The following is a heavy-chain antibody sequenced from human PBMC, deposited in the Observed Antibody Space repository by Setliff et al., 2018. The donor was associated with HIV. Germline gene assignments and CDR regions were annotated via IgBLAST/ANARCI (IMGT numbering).Heavy chain of an antibody. J-gene: IGHJ4*02. V-gene: IGHV1-8*02. Sequence: ASVKVSCKASGGTFTSYVISWVRQAPGQGLEWMGGMNPNSGNTGYAQKFQGRVTMTRDTSRSTAYVELSSLTSEDTAVYYCARGGTYYYDSSAYYNYWGQGTLVTVSS. D-gene: IGHD3-22*01. CDR3: ARGGTYYYDSSAYYNY. CDR2: MNPNSGNT. CDR1: GGTFTSYV.